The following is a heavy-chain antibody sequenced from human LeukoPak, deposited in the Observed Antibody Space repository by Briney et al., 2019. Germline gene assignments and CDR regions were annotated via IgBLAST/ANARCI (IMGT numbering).Heavy chain of an antibody. CDR3: TRVQAGRAGLMDV. Sequence: GGSLRLSCAASGFXLSSYWMHWVRQAPGEGLVWVSRIDPDGSTTNYADSVKGRFTTSRDNAENTLYLQMNSLRAEDTALYYCTRVQAGRAGLMDVWGRGTTVTVSS. V-gene: IGHV3-74*01. J-gene: IGHJ6*02. D-gene: IGHD6-13*01. CDR2: IDPDGSTT. CDR1: GFXLSSYW.